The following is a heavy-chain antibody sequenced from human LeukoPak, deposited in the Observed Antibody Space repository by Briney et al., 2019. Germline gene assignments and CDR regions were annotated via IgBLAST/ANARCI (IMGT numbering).Heavy chain of an antibody. Sequence: SETLSLTCTVSGGSISSYYWSWIRQPPGKGLEWIGYIYYSGSTNYNPSLKSRVTISVDTSNNQFSLKLSSVTAADTAVYYCARVGSSWPFYYLDYWGQGTLVTVSS. CDR2: IYYSGST. V-gene: IGHV4-59*12. D-gene: IGHD6-13*01. CDR3: ARVGSSWPFYYLDY. J-gene: IGHJ4*02. CDR1: GGSISSYY.